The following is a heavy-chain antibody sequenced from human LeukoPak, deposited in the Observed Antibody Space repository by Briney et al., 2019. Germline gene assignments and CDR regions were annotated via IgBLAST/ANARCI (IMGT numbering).Heavy chain of an antibody. J-gene: IGHJ4*02. CDR1: GFTFSRYG. Sequence: GRSLRLSCAASGFTFSRYGMHWVRQAPGKGLEWVAVISYDGSSKYYADSVKGRFTISRDDSKNTLYLQMNSLRAEDTAVYYCASRAIAVANARGQGTLVTVSS. CDR3: ASRAIAVANA. V-gene: IGHV3-30*03. CDR2: ISYDGSSK. D-gene: IGHD6-19*01.